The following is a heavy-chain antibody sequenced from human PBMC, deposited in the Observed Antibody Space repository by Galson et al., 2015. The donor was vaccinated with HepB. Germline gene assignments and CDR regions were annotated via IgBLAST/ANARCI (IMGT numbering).Heavy chain of an antibody. CDR3: ARQYQLNYFDY. D-gene: IGHD2-2*01. V-gene: IGHV4-59*08. CDR2: IYNSGRT. Sequence: SETLSLTCTVSGGSISSYFWSWIRQPPGKGLEWIGYIYNSGRTNYNPSLKSRVTISIDTSKNQFSLKLSSVTAADTAVYYCARQYQLNYFDYWGQGTLVTVSS. J-gene: IGHJ4*02. CDR1: GGSISSYF.